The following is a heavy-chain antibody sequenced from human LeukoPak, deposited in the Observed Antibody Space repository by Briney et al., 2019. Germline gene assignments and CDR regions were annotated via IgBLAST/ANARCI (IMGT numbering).Heavy chain of an antibody. Sequence: SETLSLTCTVSGGSISSYYCSWIRQPPGKGLEWIGYIYYSGSTNYNPSLKSRVTISVDTSKHQFSLKLSSVTAADTAVYYCARDRKGNSPFDYWGQGTLVTVSS. J-gene: IGHJ4*02. V-gene: IGHV4-59*01. CDR2: IYYSGST. CDR3: ARDRKGNSPFDY. D-gene: IGHD1-7*01. CDR1: GGSISSYY.